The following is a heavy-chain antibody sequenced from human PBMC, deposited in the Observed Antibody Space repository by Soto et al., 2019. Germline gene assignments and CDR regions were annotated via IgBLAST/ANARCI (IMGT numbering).Heavy chain of an antibody. J-gene: IGHJ6*02. Sequence: SETLSLTCAVYGGSFSGYYWSWIRQPPGKGLEWIGEINHSGSTNYNPSLKSRVTISVDTSKNQFSLKLSSVTAADTAVYYCAIPWRVRGVIKNYYYYGMDVWGPGTTLTV. CDR1: GGSFSGYY. V-gene: IGHV4-34*01. D-gene: IGHD3-10*01. CDR3: AIPWRVRGVIKNYYYYGMDV. CDR2: INHSGST.